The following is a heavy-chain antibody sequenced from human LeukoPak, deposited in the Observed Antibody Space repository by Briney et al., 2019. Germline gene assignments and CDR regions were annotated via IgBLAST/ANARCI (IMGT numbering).Heavy chain of an antibody. D-gene: IGHD1-26*01. J-gene: IGHJ6*02. V-gene: IGHV4-31*03. CDR1: GGYISSGGYY. Sequence: SETLSLTCTVSGGYISSGGYYWSWNRQHPGKGLEWIGYIYYSGSTYYNPSLKSRVTISVDTSKNQFSLKLSSVTAADTAVYYCARYRDYYYGMDVWGQGTTVTVSS. CDR3: ARYRDYYYGMDV. CDR2: IYYSGST.